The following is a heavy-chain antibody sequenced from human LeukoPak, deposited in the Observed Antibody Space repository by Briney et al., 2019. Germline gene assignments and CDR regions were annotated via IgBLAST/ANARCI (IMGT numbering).Heavy chain of an antibody. J-gene: IGHJ6*03. Sequence: ASVKVSCKASGYTFTSYGISWVRQAPGQGLEWMGWISAYNGNTNYAQKLQGRVTMTTDTSTSTAYMELRSLRSDDTAVYYCARGGPNYYGSGSYSQPYYYYYYMDVWGKGTTVTVSS. V-gene: IGHV1-18*01. D-gene: IGHD3-10*01. CDR3: ARGGPNYYGSGSYSQPYYYYYYMDV. CDR2: ISAYNGNT. CDR1: GYTFTSYG.